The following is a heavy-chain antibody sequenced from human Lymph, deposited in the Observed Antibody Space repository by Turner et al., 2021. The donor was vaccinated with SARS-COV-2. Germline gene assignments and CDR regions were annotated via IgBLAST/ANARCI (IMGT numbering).Heavy chain of an antibody. CDR2: IYYSGSN. D-gene: IGHD3-22*01. CDR3: ARNDRVVVQSFDY. J-gene: IGHJ4*02. Sequence: QLQLQESGPGLVKPSETLSLTCTVSGGSISSSSYYWGWIRQPPGKGLEWIGNIYYSGSNYYNLSLKSRVTISVDTSKNQFSLKLSSVTAADTAVYYCARNDRVVVQSFDYWGQGTLVTVSS. V-gene: IGHV4-39*01. CDR1: GGSISSSSYY.